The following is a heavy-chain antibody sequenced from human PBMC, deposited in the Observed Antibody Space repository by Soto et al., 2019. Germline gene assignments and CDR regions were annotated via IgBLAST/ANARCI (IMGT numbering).Heavy chain of an antibody. Sequence: EVQLVETGGGLVQPGGSLRLSCAASGFAVSSNYMNWVRQAPGKGLEWVSVLYTGGSTHYAGSVKGRFTISRDSSQNTLYLQMNSLRGEDTAVYYCARDCPGFGDAFDIWGQGTMVTVSA. CDR3: ARDCPGFGDAFDI. CDR2: LYTGGST. J-gene: IGHJ3*02. D-gene: IGHD3-10*01. CDR1: GFAVSSNY. V-gene: IGHV3-53*02.